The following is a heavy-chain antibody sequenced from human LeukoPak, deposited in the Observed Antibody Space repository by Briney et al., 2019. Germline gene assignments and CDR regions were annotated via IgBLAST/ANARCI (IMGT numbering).Heavy chain of an antibody. V-gene: IGHV3-33*01. Sequence: GGSLRLSCAASGFTFSSYGMHWVRQAPGKGLEWVAVIWYDGSNKYYADSVKGRFTISRDNSKNTLYLQMNSLRAEDTAVYYCARGFTSYYYYYGMDVWGQGTTVTVPS. CDR3: ARGFTSYYYYYGMDV. J-gene: IGHJ6*02. CDR2: IWYDGSNK. CDR1: GFTFSSYG.